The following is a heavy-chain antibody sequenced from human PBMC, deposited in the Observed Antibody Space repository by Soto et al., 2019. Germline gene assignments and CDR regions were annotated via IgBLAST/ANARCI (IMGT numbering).Heavy chain of an antibody. CDR3: ASLDDYGVLPH. CDR2: FYHSGST. CDR1: GGC. J-gene: IGHJ4*02. D-gene: IGHD4-17*01. V-gene: IGHV4-30-2*01. Sequence: GGCCSWIRQPPGKGLERIGYFYHSGSTYDNPSLKSRVTISIDRSKNHFSLDLASVAAADTSLDYCASLDDYGVLPHWGQRAPVP.